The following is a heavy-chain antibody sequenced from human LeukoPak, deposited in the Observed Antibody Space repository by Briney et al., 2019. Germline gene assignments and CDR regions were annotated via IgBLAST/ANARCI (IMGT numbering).Heavy chain of an antibody. J-gene: IGHJ5*02. CDR1: GYSINNYW. CDR3: ARQEYCSGGSCYTWFDP. D-gene: IGHD2-15*01. V-gene: IGHV5-51*01. Sequence: GESLQISCKGSGYSINNYWIGWVRQMPGKGPEWMGIIYPADSDIRYSPSFQGQVTISADKSISTAYLQWSSLKASDTAMYYCARQEYCSGGSCYTWFDPWGQGTLVIVSS. CDR2: IYPADSDI.